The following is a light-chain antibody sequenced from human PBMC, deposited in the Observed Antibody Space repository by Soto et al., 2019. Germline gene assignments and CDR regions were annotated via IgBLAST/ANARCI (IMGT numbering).Light chain of an antibody. CDR2: EAS. J-gene: IGKJ1*01. CDR1: QRVXSW. CDR3: QHYNSYSEA. Sequence: DIQMTQSPSTLSGSVGDRVTITCRASQRVXSWLGWYQQKPGKAPKFLXYEASTLKSGVPSRLSGSGSGTEFTLTISSLQPDDFATYYCQHYNSYSEAFGQGTKVDIK. V-gene: IGKV1-5*03.